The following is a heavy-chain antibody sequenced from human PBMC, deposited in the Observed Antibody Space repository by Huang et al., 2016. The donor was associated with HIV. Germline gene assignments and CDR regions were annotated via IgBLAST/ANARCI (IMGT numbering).Heavy chain of an antibody. CDR2: IDYSGST. CDR1: GGSISTHY. J-gene: IGHJ4*02. D-gene: IGHD3-3*01. CDR3: ARDHHDFWRGYRRMYFFDH. V-gene: IGHV4-59*11. Sequence: QVQLQESGPGLVKPSETLSLTCTVSGGSISTHYWSWIRQPPGKGLEWIGSIDYSGSTNSSPSLKCRVTILLDTSKNQFSLRVNSVTAADTAMYYCARDHHDFWRGYRRMYFFDHWGQGTLVTVSS.